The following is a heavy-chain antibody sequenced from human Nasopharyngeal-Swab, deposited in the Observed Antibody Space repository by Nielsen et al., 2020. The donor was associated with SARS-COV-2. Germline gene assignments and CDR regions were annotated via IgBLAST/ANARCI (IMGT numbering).Heavy chain of an antibody. J-gene: IGHJ6*03. D-gene: IGHD3-10*01. CDR2: IYYSGST. V-gene: IGHV4-59*04. Sequence: WIRQPPGKGLEWIGYIYYSGSTYYNPSLKSRVTMSVDTSNHQFSLRLNSVTAADTAVYYCATILYGSGTDYYYYYMDVWGNGTTVTVSS. CDR3: ATILYGSGTDYYYYYMDV.